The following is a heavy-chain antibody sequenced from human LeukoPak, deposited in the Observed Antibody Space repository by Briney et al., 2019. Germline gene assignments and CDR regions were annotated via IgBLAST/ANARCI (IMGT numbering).Heavy chain of an antibody. CDR2: IYYSGST. V-gene: IGHV4-39*01. J-gene: IGHJ6*03. Sequence: SETLSLTCSVSGDSISTSSYYWGWIRQPPGKGLEWIGTIYYSGSTYYNPSLTSRVTISVDTSKNQFSLKLSSVTAADTAVYYCARHLEWYYYYMDVWGKGTTVTISS. D-gene: IGHD2-8*01. CDR3: ARHLEWYYYYMDV. CDR1: GDSISTSSYY.